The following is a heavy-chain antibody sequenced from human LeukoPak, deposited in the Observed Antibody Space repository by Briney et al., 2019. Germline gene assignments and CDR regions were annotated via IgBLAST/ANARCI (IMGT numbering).Heavy chain of an antibody. CDR2: IRYDGGNK. CDR3: AKIIVVVPAATDFFDY. CDR1: GFTFSSYG. V-gene: IGHV3-30*02. J-gene: IGHJ4*02. Sequence: PGGSLRLSCAASGFTFSSYGMHWVRQAPGKGLEWVAFIRYDGGNKYYADSVKGRFTISRDNSKNTLYLQMNSLRAEDTAVYYCAKIIVVVPAATDFFDYWGQGTLVTVSS. D-gene: IGHD2-2*01.